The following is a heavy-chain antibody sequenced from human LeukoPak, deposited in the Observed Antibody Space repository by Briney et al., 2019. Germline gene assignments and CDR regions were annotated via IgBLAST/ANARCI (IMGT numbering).Heavy chain of an antibody. CDR3: ARERTCGY. Sequence: GGSLILSCAASGFTLSSYKMNWVRQAPGKGLEWVSYISTSSGTSSSTIYYADSVKGRFTISRDNAKNSLYLQMNSLRDEDTAVYYCARERTCGYWGQGTLVTVSS. CDR1: GFTLSSYK. CDR2: ISTSSGTSSSTI. J-gene: IGHJ4*02. V-gene: IGHV3-48*02.